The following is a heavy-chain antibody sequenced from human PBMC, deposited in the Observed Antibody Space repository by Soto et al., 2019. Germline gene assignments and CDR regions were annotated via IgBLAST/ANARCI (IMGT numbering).Heavy chain of an antibody. CDR2: ISGYNGDT. CDR3: AKNGQPPYYYYGMDV. CDR1: GYTFNRYG. D-gene: IGHD2-8*01. J-gene: IGHJ6*02. Sequence: QGQLVQSGPEVKKPGASVKVSCKTSGYTFNRYGISWVRQAPGQGLEWMGWISGYNGDTNYAQKVQGRVTMTIDTSTYTAYMELRSLTSDDTAMYYCAKNGQPPYYYYGMDVWGQGTTVTVSS. V-gene: IGHV1-18*01.